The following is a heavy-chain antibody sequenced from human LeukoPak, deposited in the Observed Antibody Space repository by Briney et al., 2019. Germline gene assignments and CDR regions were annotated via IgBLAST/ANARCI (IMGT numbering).Heavy chain of an antibody. Sequence: TSETLSLTCAVYGGSFSGYYWSWIRQPPGKGLEWIGEINHSGSTNYNPSLKSRVTISVDTSKNQFSLKLSSVTAADTAVYYCARGRGVDFWSGYYFDYWGQGTLVTVSS. D-gene: IGHD3-3*01. CDR3: ARGRGVDFWSGYYFDY. V-gene: IGHV4-34*01. CDR2: INHSGST. J-gene: IGHJ4*02. CDR1: GGSFSGYY.